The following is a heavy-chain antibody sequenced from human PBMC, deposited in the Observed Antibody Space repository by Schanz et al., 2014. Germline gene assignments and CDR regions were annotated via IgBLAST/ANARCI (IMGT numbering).Heavy chain of an antibody. CDR3: ANIERNED. CDR1: GLIFSNYV. J-gene: IGHJ1*01. D-gene: IGHD1-1*01. V-gene: IGHV3-23*01. Sequence: EVQLLESGGGLAQPGGSLKLSCAASGLIFSNYVMSWVRQAPGKGLEWVSTIGTSGGTNYAESVKGRFTISRDNSKNTLYLQMNSHRAEYSAVYCCANIERNEDWGQGTLVSVSS. CDR2: IGTSGGT.